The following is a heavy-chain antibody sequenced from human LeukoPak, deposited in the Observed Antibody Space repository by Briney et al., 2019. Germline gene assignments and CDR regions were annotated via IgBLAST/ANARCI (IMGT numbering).Heavy chain of an antibody. J-gene: IGHJ4*02. CDR3: AGDQGYYGSGGNYYFDY. Sequence: SETLSLTCTVSGGSISSGGYYWSWIRQHPGKGLEWIGYIYYSGSTYYNPSLKSRVTISVDTSKNQFSLKLSSVTAADTAVYYCAGDQGYYGSGGNYYFDYWGQGTLVTVSS. D-gene: IGHD3-10*01. V-gene: IGHV4-31*03. CDR2: IYYSGST. CDR1: GGSISSGGYY.